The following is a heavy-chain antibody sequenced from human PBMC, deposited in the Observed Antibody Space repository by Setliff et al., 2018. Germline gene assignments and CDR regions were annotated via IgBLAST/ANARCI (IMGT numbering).Heavy chain of an antibody. J-gene: IGHJ4*02. CDR3: LRLVRYCSRTTCQRALGDEG. CDR1: GYTSSESI. Sequence: ASVKVSCKASGYTSSESIVSWVRQAPGQGLEWMGWIGVYTGRTSSAQKFQDRLTMMTEKSTNMAYMELRGLTSNDTAVYYCLRLVRYCSRTTCQRALGDEGWGQGILVTVSS. V-gene: IGHV1-18*01. CDR2: IGVYTGRT. D-gene: IGHD2-8*01.